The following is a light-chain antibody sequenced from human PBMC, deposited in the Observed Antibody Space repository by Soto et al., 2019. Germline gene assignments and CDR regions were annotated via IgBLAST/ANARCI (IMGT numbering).Light chain of an antibody. CDR1: QSVDTC. J-gene: IGKJ1*01. V-gene: IGKV1-5*03. CDR2: KAS. CDR3: QQFYRYPWT. Sequence: GDRVNITCRASQSVDTCLAWYKQKPGKAPHLLIYKASSLETGVPSRFSGSGSVTEFTLTITSLQPDDFATYYCQQFYRYPWTFGKGIKVEIK.